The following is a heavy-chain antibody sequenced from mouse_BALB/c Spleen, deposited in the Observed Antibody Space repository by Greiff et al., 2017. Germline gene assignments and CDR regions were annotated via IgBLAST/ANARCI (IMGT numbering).Heavy chain of an antibody. Sequence: QVQLQQSGAELARPGASVKLSCKASGYTFTSYWMQWVNQRPGQGLEWIGAIYPGDGDTRYTQKFKGKATLTADKSSSTAYMQLSSLASEDSAVYYCAREGFGLPYYAMDYWGQGTSVTVSS. J-gene: IGHJ4*01. CDR3: AREGFGLPYYAMDY. V-gene: IGHV1-87*01. CDR2: IYPGDGDT. D-gene: IGHD5-5*01. CDR1: GYTFTSYW.